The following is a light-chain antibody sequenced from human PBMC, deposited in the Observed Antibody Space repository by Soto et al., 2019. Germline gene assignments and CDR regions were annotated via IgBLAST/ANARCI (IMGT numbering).Light chain of an antibody. J-gene: IGKJ4*01. CDR1: QAISSN. Sequence: EIVMTQSPATLSVSRGERATLSCRANQAISSNLAWYQQKPGQAPRLLIYGASTRATDIPDRFSGSGSGTEFTLTISSXXXEDFAVYYCQHYNNWIGTFGGGTK. CDR3: QHYNNWIGT. V-gene: IGKV3-15*01. CDR2: GAS.